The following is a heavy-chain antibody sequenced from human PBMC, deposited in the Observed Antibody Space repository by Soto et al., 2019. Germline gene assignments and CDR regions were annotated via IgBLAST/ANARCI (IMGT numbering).Heavy chain of an antibody. J-gene: IGHJ4*02. D-gene: IGHD1-26*01. V-gene: IGHV1-18*04. Sequence: VQLVQSGAEVRKPGASVKVSCKASGYTFSSYGISWVRQAPGKGLEWMGWISAGKGDTNYAQKFQGRVSMTTDTSTSTAYMELRSLTSDDTAVYYCARDGFTVISSGSFDYWGQGTLVIVSS. CDR2: ISAGKGDT. CDR3: ARDGFTVISSGSFDY. CDR1: GYTFSSYG.